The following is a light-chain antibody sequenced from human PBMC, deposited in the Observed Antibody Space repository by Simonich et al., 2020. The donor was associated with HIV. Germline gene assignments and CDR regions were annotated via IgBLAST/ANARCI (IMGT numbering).Light chain of an antibody. Sequence: DIVMTQSPESLAVSLGERATINCKSSQSVLYSSNNKNYLAGYQQKPGQPPNLLIYWASTRESGVPDRFSGSGSGTDFTLTISSLQAEDVAVYYCQQYYSTPTFGQGTKVDIK. V-gene: IGKV4-1*01. CDR1: QSVLYSSNNKNY. CDR2: WAS. CDR3: QQYYSTPT. J-gene: IGKJ1*01.